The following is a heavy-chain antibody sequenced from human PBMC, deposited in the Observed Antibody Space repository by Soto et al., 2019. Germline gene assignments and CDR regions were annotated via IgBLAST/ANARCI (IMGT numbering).Heavy chain of an antibody. V-gene: IGHV5-10-1*01. CDR1: GYSFTSYW. CDR3: AGDRLGYSYGLAYYYGMDV. CDR2: IEPSDSYT. Sequence: PGESLKISCKGSGYSFTSYWISWVRQMPGKGLEWMGRIEPSDSYTNYSPSFQGHVTISADKSISTAYLQWSSLKASDTAMYYCAGDRLGYSYGLAYYYGMDVWGQGTTVTVSS. D-gene: IGHD5-18*01. J-gene: IGHJ6*02.